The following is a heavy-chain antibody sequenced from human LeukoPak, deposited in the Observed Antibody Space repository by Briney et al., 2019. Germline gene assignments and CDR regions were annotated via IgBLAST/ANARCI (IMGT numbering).Heavy chain of an antibody. CDR3: ARSMPEYQAVAGIWDAFDI. V-gene: IGHV3-23*01. D-gene: IGHD6-19*01. CDR1: GFTFSSYA. Sequence: GGSLRLSCAASGFTFSSYAMSWVRQAPGKGLEWVSAISGSGGSTYYADSVKGRFTISRDNSKNTLYLQMNSLRAEDTAVYYCARSMPEYQAVAGIWDAFDIWGQGTMVTVSS. J-gene: IGHJ3*02. CDR2: ISGSGGST.